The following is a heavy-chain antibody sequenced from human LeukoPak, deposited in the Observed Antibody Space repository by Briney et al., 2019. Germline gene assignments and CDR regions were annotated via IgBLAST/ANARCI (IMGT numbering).Heavy chain of an antibody. CDR1: GFTFSDYA. V-gene: IGHV3-23*01. J-gene: IGHJ4*02. CDR2: MSGSGYPT. Sequence: GGCLRLSCAASGFTFSDYAMAWVRQAPAKGPEWVSGMSGSGYPTYYTDSLKGSLNIYRDNPKNTLYRQMNRLRAEHTPVYHCARDHSSGSPGWGQGTLVT. D-gene: IGHD3-22*01. CDR3: ARDHSSGSPG.